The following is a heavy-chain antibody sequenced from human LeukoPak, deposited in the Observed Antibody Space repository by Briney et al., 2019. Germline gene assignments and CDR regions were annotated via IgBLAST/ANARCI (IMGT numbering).Heavy chain of an antibody. Sequence: SETLSLTCSVSGASINSRFNYWGWIRQPPGKGLEWIGSMFYDGTTFYSPSFRSRVSISVDTSKNHCSLRLNSVTAADTAVYYCAKHTLVTSISTYNWFDPWGQGTLVTVSS. CDR2: MFYDGTT. CDR1: GASINSRFNY. D-gene: IGHD2-21*02. J-gene: IGHJ5*02. CDR3: AKHTLVTSISTYNWFDP. V-gene: IGHV4-39*01.